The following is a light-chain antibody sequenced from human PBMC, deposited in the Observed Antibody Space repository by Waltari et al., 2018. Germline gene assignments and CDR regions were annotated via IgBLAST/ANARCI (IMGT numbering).Light chain of an antibody. Sequence: QSALTQPASVSGFPGQSITISCTGASSDVGAYNHVSWYQQHPGKAPKLMIYGVANRHSGVSNRVSGSKSGNTASLTISGLQAEDEADYYCTSYTSSSTWVFGGGTKLTVL. CDR1: SSDVGAYNH. V-gene: IGLV2-14*03. CDR2: GVA. CDR3: TSYTSSSTWV. J-gene: IGLJ3*02.